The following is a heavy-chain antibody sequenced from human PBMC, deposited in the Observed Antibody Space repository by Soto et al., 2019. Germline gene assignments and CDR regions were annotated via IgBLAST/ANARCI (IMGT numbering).Heavy chain of an antibody. CDR1: GYSFTSFW. J-gene: IGHJ6*02. Sequence: PGESLKISCKGAGYSFTSFWIGWVRQMHGKGLEWMGIIYPGDSDTRYSPSFQGQVTISADKSISTAYLQWSSLKASDTAMYYCAGGGVRGVITRTRDYYGMDVWGQGTTVTVSS. D-gene: IGHD3-10*01. CDR2: IYPGDSDT. CDR3: AGGGVRGVITRTRDYYGMDV. V-gene: IGHV5-51*01.